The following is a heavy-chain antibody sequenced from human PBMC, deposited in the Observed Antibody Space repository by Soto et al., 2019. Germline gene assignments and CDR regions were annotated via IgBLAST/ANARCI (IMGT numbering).Heavy chain of an antibody. J-gene: IGHJ4*01. Sequence: QVRLVQSGAEVKKAGASVKVSCKTSGYIFTGYLIHWVRQTPGQGLLWMGRITPNSGDTNYGQTFQGRVTFTTDTSTSTAYMELSGLKSDDTALYYCVRWCYGSNSLEFWGQGTLVTVSS. V-gene: IGHV1-2*06. CDR2: ITPNSGDT. D-gene: IGHD4-17*01. CDR1: GYIFTGYL. CDR3: VRWCYGSNSLEF.